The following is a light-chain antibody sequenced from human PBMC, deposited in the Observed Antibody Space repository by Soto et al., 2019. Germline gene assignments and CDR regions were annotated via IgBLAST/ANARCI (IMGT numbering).Light chain of an antibody. V-gene: IGKV1-9*01. CDR3: KQLNTSPLT. Sequence: DIQLTQSPSFLSASVGDRVTITCRASQGISSYLAWYQQKPGKAPKVLIYAASTLQSGVPSRFSGSGSGTEFTLTISSLQPEDFATYYCKQLNTSPLTLGGGTKVDIK. J-gene: IGKJ4*01. CDR1: QGISSY. CDR2: AAS.